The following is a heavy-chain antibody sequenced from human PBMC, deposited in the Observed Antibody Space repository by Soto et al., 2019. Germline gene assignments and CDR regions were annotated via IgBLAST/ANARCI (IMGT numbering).Heavy chain of an antibody. Sequence: GGSLRLSCAASGFTFSSYGMHWVRQAPGKGLEWVAVIWYDGSNKYYADSVKGRFTISRDNSKSTLYLQMNSLRAEDTAVYYCARDVGIADWDRGAFDIWGQGTMVTVSS. CDR1: GFTFSSYG. D-gene: IGHD2-2*03. CDR3: ARDVGIADWDRGAFDI. V-gene: IGHV3-33*01. J-gene: IGHJ3*02. CDR2: IWYDGSNK.